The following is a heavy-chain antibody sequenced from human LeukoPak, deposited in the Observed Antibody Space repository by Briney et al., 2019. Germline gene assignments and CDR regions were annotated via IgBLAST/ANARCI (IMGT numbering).Heavy chain of an antibody. D-gene: IGHD2-2*01. CDR2: IIPIFGAA. J-gene: IGHJ3*02. Sequence: GSSVKVSCKASGGTFSSYAISWVRQAPGQGLEWMGGIIPIFGAANYAQKFQGRVTITADESTSTAYMELSSLRSEDTAVYYCASDVAYCCSTSCYPRLDAFDIWGQGTMVTVSS. CDR1: GGTFSSYA. CDR3: ASDVAYCCSTSCYPRLDAFDI. V-gene: IGHV1-69*01.